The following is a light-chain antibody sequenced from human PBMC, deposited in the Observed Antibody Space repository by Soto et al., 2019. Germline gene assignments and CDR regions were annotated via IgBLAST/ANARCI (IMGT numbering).Light chain of an antibody. V-gene: IGKV3-11*01. CDR3: QQRVDWLT. CDR2: DAS. J-gene: IGKJ4*01. CDR1: QSVSIY. Sequence: EIVLTQSPATLSLSPGERATLSCRASQSVSIYLAWYQQKPGQAPRLLIYDASNRATGMPARFSGSGSGTDFTLTISSLEPEDFAVYYCQQRVDWLTFGGGTRVEIK.